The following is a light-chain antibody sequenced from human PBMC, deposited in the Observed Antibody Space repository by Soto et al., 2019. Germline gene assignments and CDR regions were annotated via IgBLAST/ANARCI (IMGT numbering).Light chain of an antibody. CDR3: QQYGSSPQT. J-gene: IGKJ1*01. Sequence: EIVLTRSPGTLSLSPGERATLSCRASQSVSSYLAWYQQKPGQAPRLLIYGASSRATGIPDRFSGSGSGTDFTLTISRLEPEDFAVYYCQQYGSSPQTFGQGTKVDIK. CDR1: QSVSSY. CDR2: GAS. V-gene: IGKV3-20*01.